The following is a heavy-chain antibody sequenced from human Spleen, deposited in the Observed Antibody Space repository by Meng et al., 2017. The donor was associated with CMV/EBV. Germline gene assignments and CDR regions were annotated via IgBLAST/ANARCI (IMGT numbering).Heavy chain of an antibody. CDR1: GGSISNYY. CDR3: ARGLRGSFDI. V-gene: IGHV4-59*01. D-gene: IGHD4-17*01. Sequence: GSLRLSCTVSGGSISNYYWNWIRQPPGKGLEWIGYIYYSGSTKYNPSLKSRVTLSISVDTSKNQFSLKLSSLTAADTAVYYCARGLRGSFDIWGQGALVTVSS. CDR2: IYYSGST. J-gene: IGHJ3*02.